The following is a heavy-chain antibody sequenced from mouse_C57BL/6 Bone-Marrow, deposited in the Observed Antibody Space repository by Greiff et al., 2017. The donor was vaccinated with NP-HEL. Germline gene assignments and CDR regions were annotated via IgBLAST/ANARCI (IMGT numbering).Heavy chain of an antibody. Sequence: DVKLVESEGGLVQPGSSMKLSCTASGFTFSDYYMAWVRQVPEKGLEWVANINYDGSSTYYLDSLKSRFIISRDNAKNILYLQMSSLKSEDTATYYCARGEGYGNRYWYFDVWGTGTTVTVSS. CDR2: INYDGSST. CDR3: ARGEGYGNRYWYFDV. CDR1: GFTFSDYY. V-gene: IGHV5-16*01. J-gene: IGHJ1*03. D-gene: IGHD2-1*01.